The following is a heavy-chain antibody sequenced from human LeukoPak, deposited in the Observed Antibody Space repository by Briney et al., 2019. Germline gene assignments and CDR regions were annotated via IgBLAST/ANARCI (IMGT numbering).Heavy chain of an antibody. CDR1: GFTFDDYA. Sequence: GGSLRLSCAASGFTFDDYAMHWVRQAPGKGLEWVSGISWNSGSIGYADSVKGRFTISRDNAKNSLYLQMNSLRAEDTAVYYCAKGGGESQQLVFIDYWGQGTLVTVSS. CDR3: AKGGGESQQLVFIDY. D-gene: IGHD6-13*01. CDR2: ISWNSGSI. V-gene: IGHV3-9*01. J-gene: IGHJ4*02.